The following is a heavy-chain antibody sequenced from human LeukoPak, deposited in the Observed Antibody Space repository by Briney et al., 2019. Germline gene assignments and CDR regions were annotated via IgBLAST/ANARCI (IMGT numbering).Heavy chain of an antibody. CDR3: ARAQWPITFGGVIVPFDY. CDR2: INPNSGGT. J-gene: IGHJ4*02. CDR1: GYTFTSYG. Sequence: GASVKVSCKASGYTFTSYGISWVRQAPGQGLEWMGWINPNSGGTNYAQKFQGRVTMTRDTSISTAYMELSRLRSDDTAVYYCARAQWPITFGGVIVPFDYWGQGTLVTVSS. D-gene: IGHD3-16*02. V-gene: IGHV1-2*02.